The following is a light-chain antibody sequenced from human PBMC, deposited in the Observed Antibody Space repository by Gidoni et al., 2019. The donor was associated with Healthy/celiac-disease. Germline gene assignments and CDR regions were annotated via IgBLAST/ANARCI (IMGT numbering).Light chain of an antibody. CDR3: QQSSTIS. V-gene: IGKV1-39*01. CDR2: AAP. CDR1: QSISSY. Sequence: IQMTQSPSSLSASVGDRVTITCRASQSISSYLNWYQQKPGKAPKLLIYAAPSLQSGVTSRFSGSGSGTDFTLTISSLQPEDFATYYCQQSSTISFGQGTKLEIK. J-gene: IGKJ2*03.